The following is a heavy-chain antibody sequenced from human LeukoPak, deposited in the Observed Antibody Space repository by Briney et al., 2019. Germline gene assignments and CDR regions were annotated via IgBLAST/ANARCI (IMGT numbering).Heavy chain of an antibody. J-gene: IGHJ4*02. CDR2: ISYDGSNK. V-gene: IGHV3-30*18. Sequence: GWSLRLSCAASGFIFSSYGMHWVRQAPGKGLEWVAVISYDGSNKYYADSVKGRFTISRDNSKNTLYLQMNSLRAEDTAVYYCAKDHKGYWGQGTLVTVSS. CDR1: GFIFSSYG. CDR3: AKDHKGY.